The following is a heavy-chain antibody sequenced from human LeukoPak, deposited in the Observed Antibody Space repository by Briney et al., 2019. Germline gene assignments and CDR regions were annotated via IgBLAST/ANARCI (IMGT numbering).Heavy chain of an antibody. J-gene: IGHJ4*02. CDR1: GFTFSDYY. V-gene: IGHV3-11*01. CDR3: ARGVVVVAATPPYFDY. CDR2: ISSSGSTI. Sequence: GGSLRLSCAASGFTFSDYYMSWIRQAPGKGLEWASYISSSGSTIYYADSVKSRFTISRDNAKNSLYLQMNSLRAEDTAVYYCARGVVVVAATPPYFDYWGQGTLVTVSS. D-gene: IGHD2-15*01.